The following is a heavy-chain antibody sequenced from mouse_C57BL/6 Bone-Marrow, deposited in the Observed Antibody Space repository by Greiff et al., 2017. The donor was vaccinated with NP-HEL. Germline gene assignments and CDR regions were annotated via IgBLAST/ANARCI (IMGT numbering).Heavy chain of an antibody. Sequence: EVQVVESGGGLVQPGGSLKLSCAASGFTFSDYGMAWVRQAPRKGPEWVAFISNLAYSIYYADTVTGRFTIPRENAKNTLYLEMSSLSSEDNAMYYCARQNYGSISFAYWGHAPLVTVSA. CDR2: ISNLAYSI. D-gene: IGHD1-1*01. CDR1: GFTFSDYG. CDR3: ARQNYGSISFAY. V-gene: IGHV5-15*01. J-gene: IGHJ3*01.